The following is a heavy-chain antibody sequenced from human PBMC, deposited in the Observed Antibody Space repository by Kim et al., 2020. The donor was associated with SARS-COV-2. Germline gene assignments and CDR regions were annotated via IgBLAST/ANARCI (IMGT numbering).Heavy chain of an antibody. V-gene: IGHV3-30*18. J-gene: IGHJ4*02. CDR2: ISYDGSNK. CDR1: GFTFSSYG. D-gene: IGHD3-22*01. Sequence: GGSLRLSCAASGFTFSSYGMHWVRQAPGKGLEWVAVISYDGSNKYYADSVKGRFTISRDNSKNTLYLQMNSLRAEDTAVYYCAKGGGRIGHPRGGGYYYDSSDYFGYGGYWGQGTLVTVSS. CDR3: AKGGGRIGHPRGGGYYYDSSDYFGYGGY.